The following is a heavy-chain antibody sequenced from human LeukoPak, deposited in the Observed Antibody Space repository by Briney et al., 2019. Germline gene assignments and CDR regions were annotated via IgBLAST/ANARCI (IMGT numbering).Heavy chain of an antibody. D-gene: IGHD5-12*01. J-gene: IGHJ3*02. CDR3: AGEAGGGYAWAFDI. CDR2: IYTSRTT. CDR1: GGSISSYS. Sequence: SETLSLTCIVSGGSISSYSWTWIRQPAGEGLEWIGRIYTSRTTNYNPSLKSRVTMSVDTSKNQFSLKLSSVTAADTAVYYCAGEAGGGYAWAFDIWGQGTMVTVSS. V-gene: IGHV4-4*07.